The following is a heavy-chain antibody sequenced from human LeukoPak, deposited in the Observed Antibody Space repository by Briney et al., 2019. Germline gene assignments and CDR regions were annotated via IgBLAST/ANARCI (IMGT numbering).Heavy chain of an antibody. D-gene: IGHD4-11*01. CDR3: ARDRNTVLDY. CDR2: IYYNGNT. V-gene: IGHV4-59*01. Sequence: SETLSLTCTVSGGSISSYSGSWIRQPPGKGLEWIGYIYYNGNTNYNPSLKSRVTISVDTSKNHVSLKLSSVTAADTAVYYCARDRNTVLDYWGQGTLVTVSS. J-gene: IGHJ4*02. CDR1: GGSISSYS.